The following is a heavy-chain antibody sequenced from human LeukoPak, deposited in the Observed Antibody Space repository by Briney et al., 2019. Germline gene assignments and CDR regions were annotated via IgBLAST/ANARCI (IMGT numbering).Heavy chain of an antibody. D-gene: IGHD2-2*01. CDR3: ARSIVVVPAAPNWFDP. CDR1: GGSISSGDYY. V-gene: IGHV4-30-4*08. Sequence: SETLSLTCTVSGGSISSGDYYWSWIRQPPGKGLEWIGYIYYSGSTYYNPSLKSRVTISVDTSKNQFSLKLSSVTAADTAVYYCARSIVVVPAAPNWFDPWGQGTLVTVSS. CDR2: IYYSGST. J-gene: IGHJ5*02.